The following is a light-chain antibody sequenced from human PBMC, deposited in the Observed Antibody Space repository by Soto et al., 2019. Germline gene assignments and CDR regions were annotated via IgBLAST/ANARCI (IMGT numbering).Light chain of an antibody. CDR1: QSVSSSY. J-gene: IGKJ3*01. V-gene: IGKV3-20*01. CDR3: QQYGSSLFT. Sequence: EIVLTQSPGTLSLSPGERATLSCRASQSVSSSYLAWYQQKPGQAPRLLIYGASSRATGIPDRFSGSGSGTDFTLTISRLEPEDCAVYYCQQYGSSLFTFGPGTKVDSK. CDR2: GAS.